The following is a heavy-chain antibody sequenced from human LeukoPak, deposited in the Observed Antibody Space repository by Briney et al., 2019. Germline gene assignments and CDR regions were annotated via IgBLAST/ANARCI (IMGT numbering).Heavy chain of an antibody. Sequence: GGSLRLSCAASGFTFSSYAMSWVRQAPGKGLVWVSRINSEGSSASYADSVKGRFTISRDNAKNTLFLQMTSLRAEDTAVYYCANALMGSYFECWGQGTLVTVSS. V-gene: IGHV3-74*01. J-gene: IGHJ4*03. D-gene: IGHD3-16*01. CDR1: GFTFSSYA. CDR2: INSEGSSA. CDR3: ANALMGSYFEC.